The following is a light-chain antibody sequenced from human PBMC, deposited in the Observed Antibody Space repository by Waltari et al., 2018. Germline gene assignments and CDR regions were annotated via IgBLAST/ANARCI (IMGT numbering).Light chain of an antibody. J-gene: IGKJ2*01. CDR2: DAS. CDR3: QQRSNWPPYT. CDR1: QGISSY. V-gene: IGKV3-11*01. Sequence: IVFTPSPAPLSFFPGEKTTLPCRASQGISSYLAWYQQKPGQAPRLVIYDASNRATGIPARFSGSGSETEFTLTISRLEPEDFAFYYCQQRSNWPPYTFGQGTKLEIK.